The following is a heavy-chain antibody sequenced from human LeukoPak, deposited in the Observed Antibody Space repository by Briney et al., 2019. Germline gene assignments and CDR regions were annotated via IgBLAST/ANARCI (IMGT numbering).Heavy chain of an antibody. J-gene: IGHJ3*02. V-gene: IGHV4-59*08. Sequence: SETLSLTCTVSGGSLNNYYWSWIRQPPGKGLEWIGYMFYSGNADYNPSPKSRVTISVDTSRNHFSLRLNSVTAADTAVYYCARNMAVGSSSWLDVFDIWGQGTMVTVSS. CDR2: MFYSGNA. CDR1: GGSLNNYY. D-gene: IGHD6-13*01. CDR3: ARNMAVGSSSWLDVFDI.